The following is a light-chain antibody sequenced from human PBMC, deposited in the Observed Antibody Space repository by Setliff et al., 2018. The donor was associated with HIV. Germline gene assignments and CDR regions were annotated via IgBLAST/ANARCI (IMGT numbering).Light chain of an antibody. Sequence: QSVLTQPASVSGSPGQSITISCTGTSSDVGDYNYVSWYQQHPGKAPKVMIYDVSNRPSGVSNRFSGSKSGNTASLTISGLQAEDEADYYCSSYAISSPYVFGTGTKVTVL. CDR2: DVS. CDR3: SSYAISSPYV. V-gene: IGLV2-14*03. J-gene: IGLJ1*01. CDR1: SSDVGDYNY.